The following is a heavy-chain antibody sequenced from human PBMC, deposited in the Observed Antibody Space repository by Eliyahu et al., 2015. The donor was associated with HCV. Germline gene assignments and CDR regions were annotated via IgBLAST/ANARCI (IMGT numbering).Heavy chain of an antibody. CDR3: ARDWRPHNGYYYGMDV. J-gene: IGHJ6*02. V-gene: IGHV4-59*01. Sequence: QVQLQESGPGLVKPSETLSLTCTVSGGSISSYYWSWIRQPPGKGLEWIGYIYYSGSTNYNPSLKSRVTISVDTSKNQFSLKLSSVTAADTAVYYCARDWRPHNGYYYGMDVWGQGTTVTVSS. D-gene: IGHD3-3*01. CDR2: IYYSGST. CDR1: GGSISSYY.